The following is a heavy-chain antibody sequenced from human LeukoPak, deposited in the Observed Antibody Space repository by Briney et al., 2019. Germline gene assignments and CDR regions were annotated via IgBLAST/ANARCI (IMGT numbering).Heavy chain of an antibody. J-gene: IGHJ6*03. CDR1: GDSISSGSYY. CDR2: IYTSGST. V-gene: IGHV4-61*02. D-gene: IGHD1-7*01. CDR3: AKRRGLELLYYYYMDV. Sequence: PSQTLSLTCAVSGDSISSGSYYWSWIRQPAGKGLEWIGRIYTSGSTNYNPSLKSRVTISVDPSKNQFSLKLTSVTTADTAVYYCAKRRGLELLYYYYMDVWGKGTTVTVSS.